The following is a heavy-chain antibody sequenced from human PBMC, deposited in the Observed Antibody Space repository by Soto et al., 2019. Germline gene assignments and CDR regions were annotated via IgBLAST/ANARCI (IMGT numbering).Heavy chain of an antibody. D-gene: IGHD6-6*01. V-gene: IGHV3-11*01. CDR1: GFTFSDYY. CDR3: ARDGGPRGQYSSSSYWFDP. CDR2: ISSSGSTI. J-gene: IGHJ5*02. Sequence: QVQLVESGGGLVKPGGSLRLACAASGFTFSDYYMSWIRQAPGKGLEWVSYISSSGSTIYNADSVKGRFTISRDNAKDSLYLQMNRLGAEDTAVYYCARDGGPRGQYSSSSYWFDPWGQGTLVTVSS.